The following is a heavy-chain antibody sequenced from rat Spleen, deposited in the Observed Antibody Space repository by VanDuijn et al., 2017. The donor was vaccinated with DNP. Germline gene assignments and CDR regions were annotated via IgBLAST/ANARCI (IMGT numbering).Heavy chain of an antibody. CDR2: ITSGGTT. CDR3: ARDFRGSDY. CDR1: GFTFSNYG. V-gene: IGHV5S13*01. D-gene: IGHD4-4*01. J-gene: IGHJ2*01. Sequence: EVQLVESGGGLVQPGRSLKLSCAASGFTFSNYGMAWVRQAPTKGLEWVASITSGGTTNYRDSVKGRFTISRDNAKNTLYLQMDSLRSEDTATYYCARDFRGSDYWGQGVMVTVSS.